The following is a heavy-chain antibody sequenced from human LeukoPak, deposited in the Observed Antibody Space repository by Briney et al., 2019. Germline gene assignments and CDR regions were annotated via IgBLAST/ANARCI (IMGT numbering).Heavy chain of an antibody. J-gene: IGHJ4*02. CDR3: ATDVPSPLAQIDY. V-gene: IGHV3-15*01. Sequence: KPGGSLRLSCAASGFTFNNAWMSWGRQAPGKGLEWVARIRAGGTTDYAAPVKGRFTISRDDSMNTLYLQMDSLKTGDTAVYYCATDVPSPLAQIDYWGQGTPVTVSS. CDR1: GFTFNNAW. D-gene: IGHD1-14*01. CDR2: IRAGGTT.